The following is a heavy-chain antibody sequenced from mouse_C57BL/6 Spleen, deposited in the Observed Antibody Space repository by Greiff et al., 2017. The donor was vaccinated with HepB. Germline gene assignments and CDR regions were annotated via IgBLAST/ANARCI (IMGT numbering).Heavy chain of an antibody. CDR1: GYTFTSYW. J-gene: IGHJ3*01. CDR2: IHPSDSDT. V-gene: IGHV1-74*01. D-gene: IGHD4-1*02. Sequence: QVHVKQPGAELVKPGASVKVSCKASGYTFTSYWMHWVKQRPGQGLEWIGRIHPSDSDTNYNQKFKGKATLTVDKSSSTAYMQLSSLTSEDSAVYYCAANWEGEWWFAYWGQGTLVTVSA. CDR3: AANWEGEWWFAY.